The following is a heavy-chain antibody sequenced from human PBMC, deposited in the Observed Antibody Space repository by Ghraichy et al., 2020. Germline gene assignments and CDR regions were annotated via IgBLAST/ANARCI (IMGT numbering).Heavy chain of an antibody. V-gene: IGHV3-13*01. Sequence: GGSLRLSCAASGFTFSSYDMHWVRQGAGKGLEWVSGIGTAGDANYPGSVKGRFTISRENAKNSFYLQMNSLRAGDTAVYFCARAVYYYDGSFYQRYFDLWGRGTLVTGSS. D-gene: IGHD3-22*01. CDR1: GFTFSSYD. CDR3: ARAVYYYDGSFYQRYFDL. CDR2: IGTAGDA. J-gene: IGHJ2*01.